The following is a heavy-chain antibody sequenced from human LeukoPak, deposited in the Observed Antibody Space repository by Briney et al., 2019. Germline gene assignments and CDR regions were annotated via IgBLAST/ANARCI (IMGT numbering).Heavy chain of an antibody. J-gene: IGHJ4*02. CDR3: AKDVWGSYRIFDY. D-gene: IGHD3-16*02. CDR2: ISGSGGST. CDR1: GFTLSSYA. Sequence: GGSLRLSCAASGFTLSSYAMSWVRQAPGKGLEWVSAISGSGGSTYYADSVKGRFTISRDNSKNTLYLQMNSLRAEDTAVYYCAKDVWGSYRIFDYWGQGTLVTVSS. V-gene: IGHV3-23*01.